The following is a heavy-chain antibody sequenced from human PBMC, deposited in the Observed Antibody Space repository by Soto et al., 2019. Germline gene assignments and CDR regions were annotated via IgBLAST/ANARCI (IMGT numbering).Heavy chain of an antibody. CDR2: IYPNDSDK. CDR1: GYTFTTFW. J-gene: IGHJ6*02. V-gene: IGHV5-51*01. Sequence: HGESLKISCKTSGYTFTTFWIGWVRQRPGKGLEWMGIIYPNDSDKRYSPSFQGQVTMSVDQSITTAYLQWSYLKASDTAMYYCARKPRYYNGMDVWGQGTTVTVSS. CDR3: ARKPRYYNGMDV.